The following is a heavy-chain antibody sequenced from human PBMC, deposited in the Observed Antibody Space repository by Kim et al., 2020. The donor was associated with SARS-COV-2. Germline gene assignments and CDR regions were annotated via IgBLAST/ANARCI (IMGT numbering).Heavy chain of an antibody. J-gene: IGHJ4*02. D-gene: IGHD3-9*01. Sequence: GGSLRLSCAASGFTFSSYWMSWVRQAPGKGLEWVANIKQDGSEKYYVDSVKGRFTISRDNAKNSLYLQMNSLRAEDTAVYYCARDFSDEDILTGYYRGLDYWGQGTLVTVSS. CDR2: IKQDGSEK. V-gene: IGHV3-7*01. CDR1: GFTFSSYW. CDR3: ARDFSDEDILTGYYRGLDY.